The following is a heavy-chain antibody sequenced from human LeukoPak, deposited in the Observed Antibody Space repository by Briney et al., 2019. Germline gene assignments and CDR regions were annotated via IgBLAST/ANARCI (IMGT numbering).Heavy chain of an antibody. V-gene: IGHV3-7*01. CDR3: ARPPGDY. D-gene: IGHD1-26*01. Sequence: GGSLRLSCAASGFTFSTYWRSWVRQAPGKGLEWVANIKQDGSEKYYVDSVKGRFTISRDNAKNSLFLQMNSLRAEDTAVYYCARPPGDYWGQGTLVTVSS. J-gene: IGHJ4*02. CDR1: GFTFSTYW. CDR2: IKQDGSEK.